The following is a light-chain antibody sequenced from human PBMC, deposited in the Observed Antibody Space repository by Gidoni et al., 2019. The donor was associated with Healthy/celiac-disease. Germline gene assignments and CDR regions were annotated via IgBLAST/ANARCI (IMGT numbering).Light chain of an antibody. CDR1: SSNIGNNY. J-gene: IGLJ2*01. CDR2: DNN. CDR3: GTWDSSLSDVV. Sequence: QSVLTQPPSVSAAPGQKVTISCSGSSSNIGNNYVSWYQQLPGTAPNLLIYDNNKRPSGIPDRFSGSKSGTSATLGITGLQTGDEADYYCGTWDSSLSDVVFGGGTKLTVL. V-gene: IGLV1-51*01.